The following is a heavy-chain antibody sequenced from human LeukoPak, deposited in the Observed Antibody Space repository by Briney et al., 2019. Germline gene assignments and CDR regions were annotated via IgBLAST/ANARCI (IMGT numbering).Heavy chain of an antibody. Sequence: GGSLRLSCAASGFTFSSYWMSWVRQAPGKGLEWVANIKQDGSEKYYVDSVKGRFTISRDNAKNSLYLQMNSLRAEDTAVYYCARDRGYSYGRPFDYWGEGTLVPVSS. CDR1: GFTFSSYW. J-gene: IGHJ4*02. CDR3: ARDRGYSYGRPFDY. V-gene: IGHV3-7*01. CDR2: IKQDGSEK. D-gene: IGHD5-18*01.